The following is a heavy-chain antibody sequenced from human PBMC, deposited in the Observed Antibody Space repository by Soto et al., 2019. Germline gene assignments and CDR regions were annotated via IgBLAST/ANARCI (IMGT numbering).Heavy chain of an antibody. CDR1: GFTFSSYG. V-gene: IGHV3-33*01. D-gene: IGHD2-8*01. CDR3: ARDSVLGFPQWWFDP. CDR2: IWYDGSNK. J-gene: IGHJ5*02. Sequence: GGSLRLSCAASGFTFSSYGMHWVRQAPGKGLEWVAVIWYDGSNKYYADSVKGRFTISRDNSKNTLYLQMNSLRAEDTAVYYCARDSVLGFPQWWFDPWGQGTLVTVSS.